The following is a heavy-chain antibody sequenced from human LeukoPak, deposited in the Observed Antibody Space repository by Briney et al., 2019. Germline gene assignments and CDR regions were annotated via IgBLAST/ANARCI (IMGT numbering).Heavy chain of an antibody. D-gene: IGHD5-24*01. J-gene: IGHJ3*02. CDR3: AKGDARGDGYNLDAFDI. Sequence: GGSLRLSCAASGFTFSSYAMSWVRQAPGKGLEWVSAISGSGGSTYYADSVKGRFTIPRDNSENTLYLQMNSLRAEDTAVYYCAKGDARGDGYNLDAFDIWDQGTMVTVSS. CDR1: GFTFSSYA. CDR2: ISGSGGST. V-gene: IGHV3-23*01.